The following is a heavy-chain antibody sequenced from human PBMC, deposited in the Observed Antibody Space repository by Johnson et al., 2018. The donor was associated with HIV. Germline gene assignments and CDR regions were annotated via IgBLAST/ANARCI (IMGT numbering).Heavy chain of an antibody. V-gene: IGHV3-9*01. CDR1: TFTFDDYA. Sequence: VQLVESGGGFVQPDRSLRLSCTASTFTFDDYAMHWVRQAPGKGLEWVSGISWNSGSIGYADSVKGRFTISRDNAKNSLYLQMNSLRAEDTALYYCAKVLATTEYSSSSWSDAFDIWGQGTMVTVSS. D-gene: IGHD6-6*01. CDR3: AKVLATTEYSSSSWSDAFDI. J-gene: IGHJ3*02. CDR2: ISWNSGSI.